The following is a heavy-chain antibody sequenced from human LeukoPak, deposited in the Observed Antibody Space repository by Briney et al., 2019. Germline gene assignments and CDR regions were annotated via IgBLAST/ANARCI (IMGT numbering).Heavy chain of an antibody. J-gene: IGHJ6*03. CDR3: ARAAGAAVRGYYYYYMDV. CDR2: IYHSGST. V-gene: IGHV4-38-2*01. CDR1: GYSISRGYY. Sequence: SETLSPTCAVSGYSISRGYYWGWIRQPPGKGLEWIGNIYHSGSTYYNPSLKSRVTISVDTSKNQFSLRLSSVTAADTAVYYCARAAGAAVRGYYYYYMDVWGKGTTVTVSS. D-gene: IGHD6-13*01.